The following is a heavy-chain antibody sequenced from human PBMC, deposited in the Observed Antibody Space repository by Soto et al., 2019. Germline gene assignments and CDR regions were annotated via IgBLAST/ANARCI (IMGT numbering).Heavy chain of an antibody. V-gene: IGHV4-34*01. CDR1: GGSFSGYF. CDR2: INHSGST. J-gene: IGHJ3*02. D-gene: IGHD4-17*01. CDR3: TRGREVTVTDDLVAFDI. Sequence: QVQLQQWGAGLLKPSETLSLTCAVYGGSFSGYFWGWIRQPPGKGLEWIGEINHSGSTNYNPSLKSRVTISVDTSKNQFSLKLSSVTAADMARYYCTRGREVTVTDDLVAFDIWGQGTRVTVSS.